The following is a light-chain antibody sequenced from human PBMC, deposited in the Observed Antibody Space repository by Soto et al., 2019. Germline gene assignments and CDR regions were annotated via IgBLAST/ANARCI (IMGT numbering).Light chain of an antibody. J-gene: IGLJ1*01. CDR1: SSNIGGNS. V-gene: IGLV1-51*01. CDR3: GSWDSSLSAYV. Sequence: QSVLTEPPSVSAAPGQKVTISCSVSSSNIGGNSVAWYQQLPGTAPKLLIYDDNKRPSGIPARFSGSKSGTSATLGITGFQTGDEADYYCGSWDSSLSAYVFGTGTKV. CDR2: DDN.